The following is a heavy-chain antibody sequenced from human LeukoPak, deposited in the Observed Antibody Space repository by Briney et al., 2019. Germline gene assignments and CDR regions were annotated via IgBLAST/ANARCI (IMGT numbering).Heavy chain of an antibody. CDR3: ARGSYPAAYCFDY. V-gene: IGHV3-30*04. CDR1: GFTFCCYA. D-gene: IGHD2-15*01. CDR2: ISYDGSNK. J-gene: IGHJ4*02. Sequence: GGSLRLSCAASGFTFCCYAMHWVRQAPGKGLEWVSLISYDGSNKYYADSVKGRFTISRDNSKNTLYLQMNSLRAEDTAVYYCARGSYPAAYCFDYWGQGTLVTVSS.